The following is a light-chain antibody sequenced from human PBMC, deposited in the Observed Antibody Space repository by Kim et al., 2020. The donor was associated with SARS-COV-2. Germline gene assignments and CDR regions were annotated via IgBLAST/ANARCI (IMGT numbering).Light chain of an antibody. V-gene: IGKV3-20*01. CDR2: AVS. CDR1: QSVRSSY. CDR3: QQHGGSPPYT. Sequence: PGERSTLSCRASQSVRSSYFAWYQQKPGQAPRLLIYAVSMRATGIPDRFSGSGSETDFTLTISRLEPEDFAVYYCQQHGGSPPYTFGQGTKLEI. J-gene: IGKJ2*01.